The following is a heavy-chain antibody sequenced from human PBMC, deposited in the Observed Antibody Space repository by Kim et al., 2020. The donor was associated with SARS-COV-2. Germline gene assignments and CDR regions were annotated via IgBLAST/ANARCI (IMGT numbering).Heavy chain of an antibody. CDR1: GFTFSSYS. Sequence: GGSLRLSCAASGFTFSSYSMNWVRQAPGKGLEWVSSISSSSSYIYYADSVKGRFTISRDNAKNSLYLQMNSLRAEDTAVYYCARDSTVVGGWFDPWGQGTLVTVSS. D-gene: IGHD4-17*01. J-gene: IGHJ5*02. V-gene: IGHV3-21*01. CDR2: ISSSSSYI. CDR3: ARDSTVVGGWFDP.